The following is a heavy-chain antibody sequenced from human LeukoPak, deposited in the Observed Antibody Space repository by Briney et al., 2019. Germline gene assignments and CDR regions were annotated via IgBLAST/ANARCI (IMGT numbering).Heavy chain of an antibody. D-gene: IGHD2-8*01. CDR1: GFTFRSYA. CDR3: AKDTSIGRYCTNGVCSPFDY. J-gene: IGHJ4*02. CDR2: ISGSGGST. V-gene: IGHV3-23*01. Sequence: PGGSLRLSCAASGFTFRSYAMSWVRQAPGKGLEWVSAISGSGGSTYYADSVKGRFTISRDNSRSTLYLQMNSPRAEDTALYYCAKDTSIGRYCTNGVCSPFDYWGQGTLVTVSS.